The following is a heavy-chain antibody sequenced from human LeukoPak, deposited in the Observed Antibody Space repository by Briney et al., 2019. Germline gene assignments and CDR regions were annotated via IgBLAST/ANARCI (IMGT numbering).Heavy chain of an antibody. CDR2: IYYSGST. CDR1: GGSISSYY. J-gene: IGHJ6*04. Sequence: PSETLSLTCTVSGGSISSYYWSWIRQPPGKGLEWIGYIYYSGSTNYNPSLKSRVTISVDTSENQFSLKLSSVTAADTAVYYCASSRGTPYYYYYGMDVWGKGTTVTVSS. D-gene: IGHD1-7*01. CDR3: ASSRGTPYYYYYGMDV. V-gene: IGHV4-59*01.